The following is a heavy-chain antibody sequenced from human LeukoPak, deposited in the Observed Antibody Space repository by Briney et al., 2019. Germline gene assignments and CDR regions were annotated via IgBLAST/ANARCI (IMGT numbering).Heavy chain of an antibody. CDR2: ISSSTTDI. CDR3: VRDRGWYHFDL. D-gene: IGHD3-10*01. V-gene: IGHV3-21*01. CDR1: GFTFSTYS. Sequence: GGSLRLSCAASGFTFSTYSMNWVRQAPGKGLEWVSSISSSTTDIYYADSVKGRFTISRDNAKNSLFLQLNSLRAEDTAIYYCVRDRGWYHFDLWGQGNLVTVSS. J-gene: IGHJ4*02.